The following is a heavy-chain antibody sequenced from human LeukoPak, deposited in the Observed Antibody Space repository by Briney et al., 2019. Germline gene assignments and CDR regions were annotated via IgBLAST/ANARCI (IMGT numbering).Heavy chain of an antibody. J-gene: IGHJ4*02. CDR3: AISVSGSSEPYFDD. CDR2: IYYSGET. Sequence: PSETLSLTCTVSRGSIRSRSFYWGWVRQPPGKGLEWIGSIYYSGETYFNPSLRSRVTISVDTSKTQFYLHLSTVTAADTAVYYCAISVSGSSEPYFDDWGQGSLVTVSS. CDR1: RGSIRSRSFY. V-gene: IGHV4-39*01. D-gene: IGHD3-10*01.